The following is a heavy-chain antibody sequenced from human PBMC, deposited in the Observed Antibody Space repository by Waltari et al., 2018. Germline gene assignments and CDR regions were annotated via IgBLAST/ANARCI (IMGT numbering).Heavy chain of an antibody. Sequence: QVQLVQSGAEVKKPGASVKVSCKASGYTFTGYYIYWVRQPPGQGLEWMGRINPNSGGTNYAQKFQGRITLTRDTSISTAYMELSSLTSDDTAMYYCARVNGGGYFFGGTYYDESNWFDPWGQGTLVTVSS. CDR3: ARVNGGGYFFGGTYYDESNWFDP. J-gene: IGHJ5*02. CDR2: INPNSGGT. V-gene: IGHV1-2*06. CDR1: GYTFTGYY. D-gene: IGHD2-15*01.